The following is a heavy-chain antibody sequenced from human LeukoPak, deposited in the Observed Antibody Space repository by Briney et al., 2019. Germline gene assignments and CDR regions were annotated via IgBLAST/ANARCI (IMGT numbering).Heavy chain of an antibody. Sequence: ASVTVSCTASGYTFTSYDINWVRQAPGQGLEWMGWMNPNSGNTGYAQKFQGRVTMTRNTSISTAYMELSSLRSEDTAVYYCARGRQWLGNGDDYWGQGTLVTVSS. CDR3: ARGRQWLGNGDDY. CDR1: GYTFTSYD. D-gene: IGHD6-19*01. CDR2: MNPNSGNT. J-gene: IGHJ4*02. V-gene: IGHV1-8*01.